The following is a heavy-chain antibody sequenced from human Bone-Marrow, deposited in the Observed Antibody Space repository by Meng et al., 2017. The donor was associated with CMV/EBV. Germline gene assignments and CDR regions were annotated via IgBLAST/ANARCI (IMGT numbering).Heavy chain of an antibody. Sequence: ASVKVSCKASGYTFTSYDINWVRQATGQGLEWMGWMNPNSGNTGYAQKFQGRITMTRNTSISTAYMELSSLRSEDTAVYYCARGLPWAPRLFRMVIGTRLGGMDVWGQGHTVNVSS. J-gene: IGHJ6*02. V-gene: IGHV1-8*01. CDR1: GYTFTSYD. D-gene: IGHD2-21*01. CDR3: ARGLPWAPRLFRMVIGTRLGGMDV. CDR2: MNPNSGNT.